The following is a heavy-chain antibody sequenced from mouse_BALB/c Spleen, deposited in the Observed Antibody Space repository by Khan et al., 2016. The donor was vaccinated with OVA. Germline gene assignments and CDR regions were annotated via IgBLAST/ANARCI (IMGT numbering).Heavy chain of an antibody. CDR3: AGLAYYYDSEGFAY. CDR1: GFTFSTYG. Sequence: EVELVESGGDLVKPGGSLKLSCAASGFTFSTYGMSWVRQTPDKRLEWVATISTGGHYTYYPDSVKGRFTISRDNAKNTLYLQMTSLKSEATAMFYCAGLAYYYDSEGFAYWGQGTLVTVSA. D-gene: IGHD1-1*01. V-gene: IGHV5-6*01. J-gene: IGHJ3*01. CDR2: ISTGGHYT.